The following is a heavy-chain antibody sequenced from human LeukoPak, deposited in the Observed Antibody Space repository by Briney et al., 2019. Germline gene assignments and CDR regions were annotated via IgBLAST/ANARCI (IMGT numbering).Heavy chain of an antibody. D-gene: IGHD3-10*01. CDR3: ARGWTYYYGSGSYYPPYYYYYYMDV. V-gene: IGHV1-8*01. J-gene: IGHJ6*03. CDR1: GYTFTSYD. Sequence: ASVKVSCKASGYTFTSYDINWVRQATGQGLEWMGWMNPNSGNTGYAQKFQGRVTMTRNTSISTAYMELSSLRSEDTAVYYCARGWTYYYGSGSYYPPYYYYYYMDVWGKGTTVTISS. CDR2: MNPNSGNT.